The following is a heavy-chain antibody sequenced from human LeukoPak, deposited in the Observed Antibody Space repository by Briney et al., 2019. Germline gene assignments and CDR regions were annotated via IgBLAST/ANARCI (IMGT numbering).Heavy chain of an antibody. CDR2: ISSSGSTI. Sequence: PGGSLRLSCAASGFTFSSYEMNWVRQAPGKGLEWVSYISSSGSTIYYADSVKGRFTISRDNAKNSLYLQMNSLRAEDTAVYYCARGSTGYYDFWSGYSEQEGKTDYWGQGTLVTVSS. J-gene: IGHJ4*02. D-gene: IGHD3-3*01. CDR3: ARGSTGYYDFWSGYSEQEGKTDY. V-gene: IGHV3-48*03. CDR1: GFTFSSYE.